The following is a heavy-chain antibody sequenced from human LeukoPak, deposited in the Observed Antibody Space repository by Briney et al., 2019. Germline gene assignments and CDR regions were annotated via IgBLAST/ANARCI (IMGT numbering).Heavy chain of an antibody. CDR2: ISGSGGST. Sequence: GGSLRLSCAASGFTFSSYAVSWVRQAPGKGLEWVSAISGSGGSTYYADSVKGRFTISRDNSKNTLYLQMNSLGAEDTAVYYCASKWFGELLSDYWGQGTLVTVSS. V-gene: IGHV3-23*01. CDR3: ASKWFGELLSDY. CDR1: GFTFSSYA. D-gene: IGHD3-10*01. J-gene: IGHJ4*02.